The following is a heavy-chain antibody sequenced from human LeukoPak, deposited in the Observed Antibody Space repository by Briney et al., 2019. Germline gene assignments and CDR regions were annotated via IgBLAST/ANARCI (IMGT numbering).Heavy chain of an antibody. Sequence: GGSLRLSCAASGFIVSNNYMSWVRQAPGKGLEWVSVIYSGGDTHYADSVKGRFTISRDNAKNSLYLQMNSLRAEDTAVYYCARVSGYSGYVDYWGQGTLVTVSS. CDR1: GFIVSNNY. CDR2: IYSGGDT. J-gene: IGHJ4*02. CDR3: ARVSGYSGYVDY. V-gene: IGHV3-66*01. D-gene: IGHD5-12*01.